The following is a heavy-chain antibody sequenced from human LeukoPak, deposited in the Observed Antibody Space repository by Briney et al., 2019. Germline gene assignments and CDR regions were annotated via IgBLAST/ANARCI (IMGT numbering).Heavy chain of an antibody. J-gene: IGHJ6*03. CDR2: ISGSGGST. Sequence: HPGGSLRLSCAASGFTFSSYAMSWVRQAPGKGLEWVSAISGSGGSTYYADSVKGRFTISRDNSKNSLYLQMNSLRAEGTAVYYCARAWNYRGGYYYFLDVWGKGTTVTVSS. V-gene: IGHV3-23*01. CDR3: ARAWNYRGGYYYFLDV. D-gene: IGHD1-7*01. CDR1: GFTFSSYA.